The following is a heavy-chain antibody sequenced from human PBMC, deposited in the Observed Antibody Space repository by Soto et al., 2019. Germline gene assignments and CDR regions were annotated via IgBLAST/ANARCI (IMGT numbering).Heavy chain of an antibody. Sequence: QVQLVQSGAEVKKPGSSVKVSCKASGGTFSSYAISWVRQAPGQGLEWMGGIIPIFGTANYAQKFQGRVTITADESTSTGYMELSSLRSEDTAVYYCARVTVAGTFGYYYYYYGMDVWGQGTTVTVSS. CDR3: ARVTVAGTFGYYYYYYGMDV. J-gene: IGHJ6*02. CDR2: IIPIFGTA. CDR1: GGTFSSYA. V-gene: IGHV1-69*01. D-gene: IGHD6-19*01.